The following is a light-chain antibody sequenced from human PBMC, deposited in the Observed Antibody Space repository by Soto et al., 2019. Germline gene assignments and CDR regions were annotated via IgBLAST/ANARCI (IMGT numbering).Light chain of an antibody. CDR2: AAS. Sequence: EVMLTQSPGTLSLSPGDRATLSCRASQTVSSSYLAWYQQKPGQAPRLLIYAASSRATGIPDRFSGSGSGTDFTLTVSRLEPEDFAVYYCQQYGSSPWTFGQGTRWIS. J-gene: IGKJ1*01. CDR3: QQYGSSPWT. V-gene: IGKV3-20*01. CDR1: QTVSSSY.